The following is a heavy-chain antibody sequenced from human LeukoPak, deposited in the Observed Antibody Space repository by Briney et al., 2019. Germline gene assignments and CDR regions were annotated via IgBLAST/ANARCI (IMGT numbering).Heavy chain of an antibody. J-gene: IGHJ4*02. V-gene: IGHV4-34*01. CDR1: GGSFSGYY. D-gene: IGHD3-9*01. Sequence: SETLSLTCAVYGGSFSGYYWSWIRQPPGKGLEWIGEINHSGSTNYNPSLKSRVTISVDTSKNQFSLKLSSVTAADTAVYYCARGGNDSLTGYYSRVTFGYFDYWGQGTLATVSS. CDR3: ARGGNDSLTGYYSRVTFGYFDY. CDR2: INHSGST.